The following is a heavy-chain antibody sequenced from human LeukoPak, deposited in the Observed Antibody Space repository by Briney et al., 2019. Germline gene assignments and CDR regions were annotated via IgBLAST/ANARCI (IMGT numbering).Heavy chain of an antibody. CDR2: TKQDGSEK. V-gene: IGHV3-7*01. CDR1: GLTFSTDW. CDR3: VRLRRNSDRSDYSYYYNS. J-gene: IGHJ4*02. D-gene: IGHD3-22*01. Sequence: GGSLRLSCAASGLTFSTDWMSWVRQAPGKGLEWVANTKQDGSEKSYVDSAKGRFTISRDKAKNSLYLQMNSPRAEDTAVYYCVRLRRNSDRSDYSYYYNSWGQGTLVTVSS.